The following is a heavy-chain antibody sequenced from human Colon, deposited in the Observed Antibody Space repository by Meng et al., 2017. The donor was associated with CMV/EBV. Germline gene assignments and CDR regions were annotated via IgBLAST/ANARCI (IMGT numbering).Heavy chain of an antibody. Sequence: GESLKISCAASGFSFSIDSMNWVRQAPGKGLEWVATISSAGIYTYYAASVKGRFTISRDNAKNSLSLQINSLRVEDTAVYYCIRYSDVDNYFFGLDVWGQGTTVTVSS. CDR3: IRYSDVDNYFFGLDV. D-gene: IGHD4-17*01. CDR2: ISSAGIYT. V-gene: IGHV3-21*01. J-gene: IGHJ6*02. CDR1: GFSFSIDS.